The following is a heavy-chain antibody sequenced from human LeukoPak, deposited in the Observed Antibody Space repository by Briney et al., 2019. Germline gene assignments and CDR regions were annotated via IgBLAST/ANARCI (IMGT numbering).Heavy chain of an antibody. CDR1: GYTFTVHY. CDR3: SRDRADGSMNAFDV. J-gene: IGHJ3*01. Sequence: ASVKVSCKDSGYTFTVHYIHWMRQAPGQGLEWMGWINPNGGATRFAQKFQGRVTMTRDTSITTAYMDLTSLRSDDTAVYYCSRDRADGSMNAFDVWGQGTLVTVSS. V-gene: IGHV1-2*02. CDR2: INPNGGAT. D-gene: IGHD1-1*01.